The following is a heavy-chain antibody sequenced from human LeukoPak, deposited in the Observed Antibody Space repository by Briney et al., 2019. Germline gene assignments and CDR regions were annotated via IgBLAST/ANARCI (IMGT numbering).Heavy chain of an antibody. CDR3: ARVTTGGYYNY. V-gene: IGHV4-61*02. Sequence: MPSETLSLTCTVSARSISSGSYYWSWIRQPAGKGLEWIGRIYTSGSTNYNPSLKSRVTISLDTSENHFSRKLSSVTAAGTAVYYCARVTTGGYYNYWGQGTLVTVSS. J-gene: IGHJ4*02. CDR1: ARSISSGSYY. D-gene: IGHD3-22*01. CDR2: IYTSGST.